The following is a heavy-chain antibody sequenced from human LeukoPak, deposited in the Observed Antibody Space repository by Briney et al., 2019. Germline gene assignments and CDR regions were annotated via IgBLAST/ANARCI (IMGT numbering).Heavy chain of an antibody. CDR3: AKDRASMWCSSSSCYYFDN. J-gene: IGHJ4*02. D-gene: IGHD2-2*01. V-gene: IGHV3-30*18. CDR2: ISYDGSNK. Sequence: GRSLRLSCAASGFTFSNSAMNWVRQAPGKGLEWVAVISYDGSNKYYADSVKGRFTISRDNSKNTLYLQMNSLRAEDTAVYYCAKDRASMWCSSSSCYYFDNWGQGTLVTVSS. CDR1: GFTFSNSA.